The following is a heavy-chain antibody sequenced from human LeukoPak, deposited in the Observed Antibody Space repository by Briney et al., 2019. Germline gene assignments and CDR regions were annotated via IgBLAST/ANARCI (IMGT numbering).Heavy chain of an antibody. V-gene: IGHV3-23*01. D-gene: IGHD3-3*01. CDR3: AKAYYDLWSGYLDY. Sequence: GGSLRLSCAASGFTFRSYAMSWVRQAPGKGLEWVSGISGSGDGTYYADSVKGRFTVSRDNSKSTLYLQMNSLRAEDTAVYYCAKAYYDLWSGYLDYWGQGTLVTVSS. J-gene: IGHJ4*02. CDR2: ISGSGDGT. CDR1: GFTFRSYA.